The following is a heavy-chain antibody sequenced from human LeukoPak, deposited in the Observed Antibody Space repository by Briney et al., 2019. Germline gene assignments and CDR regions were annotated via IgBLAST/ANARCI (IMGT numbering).Heavy chain of an antibody. D-gene: IGHD5-18*01. V-gene: IGHV4-59*01. CDR2: IYYSGST. CDR1: GGSISTYY. CDR3: ARDRPLPSYGIVDDAFDI. J-gene: IGHJ3*02. Sequence: PSETLSLTCTVSGGSISTYYWSWIRQPPGKGLEWIGYIYYSGSTDYNPSLKSRVTISVDTSKNQFSLKLNSVTATDTAVYYCARDRPLPSYGIVDDAFDIWGQGTMVTVSS.